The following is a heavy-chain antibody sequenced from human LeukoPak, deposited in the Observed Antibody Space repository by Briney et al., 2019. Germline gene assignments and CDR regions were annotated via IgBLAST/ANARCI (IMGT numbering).Heavy chain of an antibody. CDR1: GFTVSSNY. V-gene: IGHV3-66*01. J-gene: IGHJ4*02. CDR3: ARVFPLKTYCFDY. CDR2: IYSGGST. Sequence: GGSLRLSCAASGFTVSSNYMSWVRQAPGKGLEWVSVIYSGGSTYYADSVKGRFTISRDNSKNTLYLQMNSLRAEDTAVYYCARVFPLKTYCFDYWGQGTLVTVSS.